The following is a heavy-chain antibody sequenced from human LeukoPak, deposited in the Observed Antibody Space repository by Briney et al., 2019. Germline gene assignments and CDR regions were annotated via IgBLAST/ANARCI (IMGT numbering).Heavy chain of an antibody. J-gene: IGHJ6*04. CDR2: IKQDGSEK. CDR3: ARARYYGSGSPYYYYGMDV. V-gene: IGHV3-7*03. D-gene: IGHD3-10*01. Sequence: GGSLRLSCAASGFTFSSYWMSWVRQAPGKGLEWVANIKQDGSEKYYVDSVNGRFTISRDNAKNSLYLQMNSLRDEDTAVYYCARARYYGSGSPYYYYGMDVWGKGTTVTVSS. CDR1: GFTFSSYW.